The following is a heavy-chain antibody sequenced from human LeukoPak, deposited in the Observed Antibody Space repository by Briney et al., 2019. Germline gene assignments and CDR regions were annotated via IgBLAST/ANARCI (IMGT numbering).Heavy chain of an antibody. CDR3: AKDLGSSWYRDAFDI. CDR2: ISGSGGST. D-gene: IGHD6-13*01. V-gene: IGHV3-23*01. J-gene: IGHJ3*02. CDR1: GFTFSSYG. Sequence: PGGSLRLSCAASGFTFSSYGMSWVRQAPGKGLEWVSAISGSGGSTYYADSVKGRFTISRDNSKNTLYLQMNSLRAEDTAVYYCAKDLGSSWYRDAFDIWGQGTMVTVSS.